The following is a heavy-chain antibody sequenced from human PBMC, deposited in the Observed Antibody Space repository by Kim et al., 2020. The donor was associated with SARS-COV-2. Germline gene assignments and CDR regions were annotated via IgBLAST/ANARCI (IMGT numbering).Heavy chain of an antibody. CDR3: ARDVSLDYYYYYGMHV. Sequence: GGSLRLSCAASGFTFSDYYMSWIRQAPGKGLEWVSYISSSSSYTNYADSVKGRFTISRDNTKNSLYLQMNSLRAEDTAVYYCARDVSLDYYYYYGMHVCGQGTTVTVPS. CDR2: ISSSSSYT. J-gene: IGHJ6*01. CDR1: GFTFSDYY. V-gene: IGHV3-11*05.